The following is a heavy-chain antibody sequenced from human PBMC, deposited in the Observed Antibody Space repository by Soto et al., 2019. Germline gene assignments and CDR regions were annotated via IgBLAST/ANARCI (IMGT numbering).Heavy chain of an antibody. J-gene: IGHJ5*02. D-gene: IGHD3-16*01. Sequence: SETLSLTCTVSGGSISSYYWSWIRQPPGKGLEWIGYIYYSGSTNYNPSLKSRVTISVDTSKNQFSLKLSSVTAADTAVYYCARGREYYSGFDPWGQGTLVTVSS. CDR1: GGSISSYY. CDR2: IYYSGST. V-gene: IGHV4-59*08. CDR3: ARGREYYSGFDP.